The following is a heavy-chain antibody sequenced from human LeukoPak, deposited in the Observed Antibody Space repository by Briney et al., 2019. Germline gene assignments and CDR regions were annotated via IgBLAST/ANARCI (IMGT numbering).Heavy chain of an antibody. V-gene: IGHV3-53*01. J-gene: IGHJ4*02. CDR1: GFTVSTNY. CDR2: IYSSGNT. D-gene: IGHD1-26*01. CDR3: ATLGWEVRGRAFDF. Sequence: GGSLRLSCAASGFTVSTNYMSWVRQAPGKGLEWVSVIYSSGNTYYAGSVRGRFTISRDDSKNTLFLQMNSLRAEDTAVYYCATLGWEVRGRAFDFWGQGTLVTVSS.